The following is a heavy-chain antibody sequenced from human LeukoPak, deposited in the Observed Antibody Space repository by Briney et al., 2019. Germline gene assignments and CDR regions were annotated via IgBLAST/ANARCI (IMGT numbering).Heavy chain of an antibody. V-gene: IGHV4-59*01. CDR3: ARWGVVAATFDS. Sequence: SETLPLTCTVSGGSISSYYWSWIRQPPGKGLEWIGYIYDSGSTNYNPSFKSRVTMSVDTSKNQFSLKLSSVTAADTAVYYCARWGVVAATFDSWGQGTLVTVSS. D-gene: IGHD2-15*01. CDR1: GGSISSYY. CDR2: IYDSGST. J-gene: IGHJ5*01.